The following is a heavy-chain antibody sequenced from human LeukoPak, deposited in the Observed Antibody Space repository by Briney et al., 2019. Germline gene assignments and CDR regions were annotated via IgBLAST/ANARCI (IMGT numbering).Heavy chain of an antibody. D-gene: IGHD6-13*01. CDR3: ATLPSAGPHRGYYYYGMDV. CDR1: GGSISSSSYY. Sequence: PSETLSLTCTVSGGSISSSSYYWGWIRQPPGKGLEWIGNIFYSGSTYYNPSLKSRVTISVDTSKNQFSLKLSSVTAADTAVYYCATLPSAGPHRGYYYYGMDVWGQGTTVTVSS. J-gene: IGHJ6*02. CDR2: IFYSGST. V-gene: IGHV4-39*07.